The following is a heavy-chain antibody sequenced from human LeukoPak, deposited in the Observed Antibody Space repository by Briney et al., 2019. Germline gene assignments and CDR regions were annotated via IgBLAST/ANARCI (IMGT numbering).Heavy chain of an antibody. Sequence: GGSLRLSCAASGFTFSSYGMHWVRQAPGKGLEWVAVIWYDGSNKYYADSVKGRFTISRDNSKNTLYLQMNSLRAEDTAAHYCARSRWYGDYYYYYYMDVWGKGTTVTVSS. CDR3: ARSRWYGDYYYYYYMDV. V-gene: IGHV3-33*01. J-gene: IGHJ6*03. CDR2: IWYDGSNK. D-gene: IGHD4-17*01. CDR1: GFTFSSYG.